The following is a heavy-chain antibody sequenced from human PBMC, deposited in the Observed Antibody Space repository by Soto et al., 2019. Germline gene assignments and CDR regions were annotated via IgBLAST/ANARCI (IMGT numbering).Heavy chain of an antibody. D-gene: IGHD3-10*01. CDR3: AKDTAERYGSGSYYNDY. CDR2: ISYDGSNK. CDR1: GFTFSSYG. Sequence: VGSRRISCVASGFTFSSYGLHWVRQAPGKGLEWVAVISYDGSNKHYADSVKGRFTISRDNSKNTLYLQMNSLRAEDTAVYYCAKDTAERYGSGSYYNDYWGQGTLVTVSS. J-gene: IGHJ4*02. V-gene: IGHV3-30*18.